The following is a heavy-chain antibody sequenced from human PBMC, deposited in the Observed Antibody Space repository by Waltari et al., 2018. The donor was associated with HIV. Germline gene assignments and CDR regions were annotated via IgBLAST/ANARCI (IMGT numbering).Heavy chain of an antibody. D-gene: IGHD2-21*01. CDR3: ATDRAVIDDSQPWTPDAFDR. Sequence: QAHLVQSGPEVKTSGSSVKVSCKISRGPFISHVITWLRPAPGQGLELVGNINPIFGIPTYGQRFRGRVSITADESTRTSYLEMRGLRSEDTAFYYCATDRAVIDDSQPWTPDAFDRWGQGTKVTVSS. J-gene: IGHJ3*01. CDR2: INPIFGIP. CDR1: RGPFISHV. V-gene: IGHV1-69*15.